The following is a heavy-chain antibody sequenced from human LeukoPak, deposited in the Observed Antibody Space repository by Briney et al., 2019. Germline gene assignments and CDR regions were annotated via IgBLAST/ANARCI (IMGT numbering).Heavy chain of an antibody. CDR1: GFTFSSYA. D-gene: IGHD6-19*01. J-gene: IGHJ4*02. CDR3: AGGQWLPDY. CDR2: ISDSGGRT. Sequence: GGSLRLSCAAPGFTFSSYAMNWVRQAPGEGLEWVSGISDSGGRTYYADSVKGRFTISRDNSKNTLYLQMNSLRVEDTAIYYCAGGQWLPDYWGQGTLVTVSS. V-gene: IGHV3-23*01.